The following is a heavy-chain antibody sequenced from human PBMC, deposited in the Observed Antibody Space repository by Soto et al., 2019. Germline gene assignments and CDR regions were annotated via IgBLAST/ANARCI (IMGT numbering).Heavy chain of an antibody. J-gene: IGHJ6*02. CDR3: ARDSAEVATILPTPFEDYYYGMDV. CDR1: GGTFSSYA. V-gene: IGHV1-69*13. D-gene: IGHD5-12*01. CDR2: IIPIFGTA. Sequence: SVKVSCKASGGTFSSYAISWVRQAPGQGLEWMGGIIPIFGTANYAQKFQGRVTITADESTSTAYMELSSLRSEDTAVYYCARDSAEVATILPTPFEDYYYGMDVWGQGTTVTVSS.